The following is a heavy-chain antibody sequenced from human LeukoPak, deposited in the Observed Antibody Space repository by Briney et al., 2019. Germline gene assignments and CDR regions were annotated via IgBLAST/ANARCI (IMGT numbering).Heavy chain of an antibody. J-gene: IGHJ2*01. CDR2: IYYSGTT. CDR1: GGSTSDYY. D-gene: IGHD3-22*01. CDR3: ARTSYYYDTSGYNWYFAL. Sequence: SETLSLTCTVSGGSTSDYYWSWIRQPPGKGLEWIGYIYYSGTTKYNPSLKSRVTLSVDTSKNQFSLNLSSVTAADTAVYYCARTSYYYDTSGYNWYFALWGRGTLVTVSS. V-gene: IGHV4-59*08.